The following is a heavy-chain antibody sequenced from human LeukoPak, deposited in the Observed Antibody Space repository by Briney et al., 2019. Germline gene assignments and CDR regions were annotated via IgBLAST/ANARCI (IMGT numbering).Heavy chain of an antibody. D-gene: IGHD5-12*01. CDR2: IIPISGTA. V-gene: IGHV1-69*05. CDR3: AREGYEDAFDI. Sequence: ASVKVSCKTSGGTFSSYAITWVRQAPGQGLEWMGRIIPISGTANYAQKFQGRVRIITDESTSTAYMELSSLRSEDTAVYYCAREGYEDAFDIWGQGTMVTVSS. CDR1: GGTFSSYA. J-gene: IGHJ3*02.